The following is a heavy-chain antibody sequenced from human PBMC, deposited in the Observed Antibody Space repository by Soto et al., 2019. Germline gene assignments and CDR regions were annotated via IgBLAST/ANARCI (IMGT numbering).Heavy chain of an antibody. CDR2: ISYDGSNK. D-gene: IGHD6-6*01. Sequence: GGSLRLSCAASGFTFSSYGMHWVRQAPGKGLEWVAVISYDGSNKYYADSVKGRFTISRDNSKNTLYLHMNSLRAEDTAVYYCAKDLEYSSSPGYWGQGTLVTVSS. V-gene: IGHV3-30*18. J-gene: IGHJ4*02. CDR1: GFTFSSYG. CDR3: AKDLEYSSSPGY.